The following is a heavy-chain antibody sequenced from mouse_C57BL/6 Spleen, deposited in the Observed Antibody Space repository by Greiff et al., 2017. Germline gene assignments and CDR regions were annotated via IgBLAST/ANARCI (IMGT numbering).Heavy chain of an antibody. D-gene: IGHD2-3*01. CDR1: GYTFTSYT. V-gene: IGHV1-4*01. CDR3: ERSGRNDGYPCWYFDV. J-gene: IGHJ1*03. Sequence: QVQLQQSGAELARPGASVKMSCKASGYTFTSYTMHWVKQRPGQGLEWIGYINPSSGYTKYNQKFKDKATLTADKSSSTAYMQLSSLTSEDSEVYYWERSGRNDGYPCWYFDVWGTGTTVTVSA. CDR2: INPSSGYT.